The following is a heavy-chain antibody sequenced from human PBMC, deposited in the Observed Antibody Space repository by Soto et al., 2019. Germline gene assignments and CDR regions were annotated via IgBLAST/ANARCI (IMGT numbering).Heavy chain of an antibody. V-gene: IGHV5-51*01. CDR2: IYPGDSDT. J-gene: IGHJ6*02. CDR1: GYSFTSYW. D-gene: IGHD1-26*01. Sequence: PGESLKISCKASGYSFTSYWIGWVRQMPGKGLEWMGIIYPGDSDTRYSPSFQGQVTISADKSISTAYPQWSSLKASDTAMYYCAAYSGSFYYGMDVWGQGTTVTVSS. CDR3: AAYSGSFYYGMDV.